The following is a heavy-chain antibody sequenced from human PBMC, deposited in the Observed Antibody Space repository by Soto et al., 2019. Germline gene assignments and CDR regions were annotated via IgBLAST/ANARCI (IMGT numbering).Heavy chain of an antibody. D-gene: IGHD2-2*01. Sequence: QVQLVQSGAEVKKPGSSVKVSCKASGGTFSSYAISWVRQAPGQGLEWMGGIIPIFGTANYAQKFQGRVTITADESTSTAYMELSSLRSEDTAVHYCARAVLGYCSSTSCSPFDYWGQGTLVTVSS. CDR1: GGTFSSYA. CDR3: ARAVLGYCSSTSCSPFDY. V-gene: IGHV1-69*01. CDR2: IIPIFGTA. J-gene: IGHJ4*02.